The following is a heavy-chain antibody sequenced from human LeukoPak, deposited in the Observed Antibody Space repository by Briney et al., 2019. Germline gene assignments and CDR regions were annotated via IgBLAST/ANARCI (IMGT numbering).Heavy chain of an antibody. J-gene: IGHJ4*02. CDR1: GGSISSGGYY. CDR2: IYYSGST. V-gene: IGHV4-31*03. Sequence: SQTLSLTCTVSGGSISSGGYYWSWIRQHPGKGLEWIGYIYYSGSTYYNPPLKSRVTISVDTSKNQFSLKLSSVTAADTAVYYCARAVRVVVVAAGYFDYWGQGTLVTVSS. CDR3: ARAVRVVVVAAGYFDY. D-gene: IGHD2-15*01.